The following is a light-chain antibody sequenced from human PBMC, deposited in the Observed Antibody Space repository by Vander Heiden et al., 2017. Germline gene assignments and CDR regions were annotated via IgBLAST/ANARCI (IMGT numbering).Light chain of an antibody. Sequence: DIQMTQSPSTLSASLGDRVTITCRASQHIRIWLAWYQQKPGKAPRLLIYKASTLETGVPPRFSGSGYGTEFSLTISSLQPEDFAPYYCQHLLSYSNYTFGQGTKLEI. J-gene: IGKJ2*01. V-gene: IGKV1-5*03. CDR2: KAS. CDR3: QHLLSYSNYT. CDR1: QHIRIW.